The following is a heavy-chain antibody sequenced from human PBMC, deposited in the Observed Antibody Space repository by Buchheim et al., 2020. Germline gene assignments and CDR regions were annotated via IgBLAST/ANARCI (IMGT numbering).Heavy chain of an antibody. CDR1: GFTFSSYA. CDR2: ISGSGGST. V-gene: IGHV3-23*04. J-gene: IGHJ5*02. CDR3: AKDLGYCSSTSCYNWFDP. Sequence: EVQLVESGGGLVQPGGSLRLSCAASGFTFSSYAMSWVRQAPGKGLEWVSAISGSGGSTYYAASVKGRFTISRDNSKNTLYLQMNSLRAEDTAVYYCAKDLGYCSSTSCYNWFDPWGQGTL. D-gene: IGHD2-2*01.